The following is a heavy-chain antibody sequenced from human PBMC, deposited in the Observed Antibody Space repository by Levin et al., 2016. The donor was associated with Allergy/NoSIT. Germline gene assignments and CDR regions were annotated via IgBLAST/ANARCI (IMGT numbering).Heavy chain of an antibody. CDR2: ISGSGSAT. V-gene: IGHV3-48*02. D-gene: IGHD6-19*01. Sequence: WIRQPPGKGLEWASCISGSGSATYYADSVKGRFTISRDNAGNSLYLQMNSLRDEDTAVYYCARVITTSGWYEDFWGQGILGTVSS. CDR3: ARVITTSGWYEDF. J-gene: IGHJ4*02.